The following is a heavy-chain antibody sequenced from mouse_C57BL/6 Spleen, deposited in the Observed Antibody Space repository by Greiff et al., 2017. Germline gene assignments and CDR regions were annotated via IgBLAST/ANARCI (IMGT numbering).Heavy chain of an antibody. V-gene: IGHV1-55*01. J-gene: IGHJ2*01. CDR3: ARDDGYYDY. CDR2: IYPGSGST. CDR1: GYTFTSYW. D-gene: IGHD2-3*01. Sequence: QVHVKQPGAELVKPGASVKMSCKASGYTFTSYWITWVKQRPGQGLEWIGDIYPGSGSTNYNEKFKSKATLTVDTSSSTAYMQLSSLTSEDSAVYYCARDDGYYDYWGQGTTLTVSS.